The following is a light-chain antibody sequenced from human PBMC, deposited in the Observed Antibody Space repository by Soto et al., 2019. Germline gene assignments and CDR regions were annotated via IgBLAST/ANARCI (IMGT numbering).Light chain of an antibody. J-gene: IGLJ3*02. Sequence: QSAPIQPASVSASPGQSITISCTGTSSDVGLFNLVSRYQHYPDKAPKLILYEVNKWPSGISHRFSGSKSGNTASLTISGLQADDEADYYCCSYAGSRTWVFGGGTKLTVL. CDR3: CSYAGSRTWV. V-gene: IGLV2-23*02. CDR1: SSDVGLFNL. CDR2: EVN.